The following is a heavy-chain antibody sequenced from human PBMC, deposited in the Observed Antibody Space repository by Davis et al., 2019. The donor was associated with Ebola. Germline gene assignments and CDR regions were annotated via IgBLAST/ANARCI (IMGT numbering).Heavy chain of an antibody. J-gene: IGHJ6*03. Sequence: GESLKISCTASGFTFSSYAMSWVRQAPGKGLEWISGISGAGGGNTYYADSVKGRFTISRDNAKTTVYLQMSSLRPEDTGVYYCARPSSTRPYQYYYMDVWGKGTTVTVSS. CDR2: ISGAGGGNT. CDR3: ARPSSTRPYQYYYMDV. D-gene: IGHD2-2*01. V-gene: IGHV3-23*01. CDR1: GFTFSSYA.